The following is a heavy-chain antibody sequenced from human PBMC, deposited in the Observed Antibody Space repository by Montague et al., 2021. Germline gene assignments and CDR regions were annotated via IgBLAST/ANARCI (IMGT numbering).Heavy chain of an antibody. CDR3: AGDTTTDGFYI. CDR2: ISYSGRT. Sequence: SETLSLTCTVSGGSISNYFWTWIRQPPGKGLEWIGFISYSGRTNFNPSLKSRVTISLDTSKNQFSLNLSSVTAADTAVYYCAGDTTTDGFYIWGQGTMVTVSS. CDR1: GGSISNYF. D-gene: IGHD1-1*01. V-gene: IGHV4-59*13. J-gene: IGHJ3*02.